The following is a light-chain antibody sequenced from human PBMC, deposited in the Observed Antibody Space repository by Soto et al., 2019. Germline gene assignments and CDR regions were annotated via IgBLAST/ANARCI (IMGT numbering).Light chain of an antibody. CDR2: GAS. V-gene: IGKV3-15*01. CDR3: EQYNNRPPDT. CDR1: QSVNSN. Sequence: EIVMTQSPATLSVSPGERATLSFRASQSVNSNLAWYQQKPGQAPRLLIYGASTRVAGIPARFSGSGSGTEFSLTISSPQSEDFAVYYCEQYNNRPPDTFGQGTKLEI. J-gene: IGKJ2*01.